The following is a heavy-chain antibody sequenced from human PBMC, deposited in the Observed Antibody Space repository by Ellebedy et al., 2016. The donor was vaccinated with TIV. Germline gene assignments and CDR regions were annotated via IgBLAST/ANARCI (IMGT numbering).Heavy chain of an antibody. CDR1: GYSFTSYW. Sequence: GGSLRLSXKGSGYSFTSYWIGWVRQMPGKGLEWMGIIYPGDSDTRYSPSFQGQVTISADKSISTAYLQWSSLKASDTAMYYCARFLSGFGELSEDYWGQGTLVTVSS. V-gene: IGHV5-51*01. D-gene: IGHD3-10*01. CDR2: IYPGDSDT. CDR3: ARFLSGFGELSEDY. J-gene: IGHJ4*02.